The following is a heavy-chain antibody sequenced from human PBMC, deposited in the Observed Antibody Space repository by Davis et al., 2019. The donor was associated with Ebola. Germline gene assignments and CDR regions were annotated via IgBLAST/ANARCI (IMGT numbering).Heavy chain of an antibody. CDR1: GVSISRHY. J-gene: IGHJ4*02. V-gene: IGHV4-59*03. D-gene: IGHD3-16*01. CDR3: AERGGSV. CDR2: IYYTGNA. Sequence: PSETLSLTCTVSGVSISRHYWSWIRQPPGKRPEWIGSIYYTGNAYYNSSLASRATISADTSKNQFSLKLTSVTAADTAVYYCAERGGSVWGQRTLVTVSS.